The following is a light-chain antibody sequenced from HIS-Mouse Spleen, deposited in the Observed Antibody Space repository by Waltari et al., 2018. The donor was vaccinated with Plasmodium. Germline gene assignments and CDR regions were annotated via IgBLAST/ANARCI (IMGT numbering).Light chain of an antibody. CDR2: DAS. CDR1: QDISNY. CDR3: QPYDNLPLT. Sequence: DIQLTQSPSSLSASVGDRVTITCQASQDISNYLNWYQQKPGKAPKHLIYDASNLETGVPSRFSGSGSGTDFTFTISSLQPEDIATYYCQPYDNLPLTFGVGTKVEIK. V-gene: IGKV1-33*01. J-gene: IGKJ4*01.